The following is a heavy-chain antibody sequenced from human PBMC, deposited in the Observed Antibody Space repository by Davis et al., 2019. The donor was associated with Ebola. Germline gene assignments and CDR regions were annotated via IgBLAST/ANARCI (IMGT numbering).Heavy chain of an antibody. D-gene: IGHD6-19*01. CDR2: INHSGST. J-gene: IGHJ6*02. Sequence: MPSETLSLTCAVYGGSFSGYYWSWIRQPPGKGLEWIGEINHSGSTNYNPSLKSRVTISVDTSKNQFSLKLSSVTAADTAVYYCASGSSGWYYYYYGMDVWGQGTMVTVSS. CDR1: GGSFSGYY. CDR3: ASGSSGWYYYYYGMDV. V-gene: IGHV4-34*01.